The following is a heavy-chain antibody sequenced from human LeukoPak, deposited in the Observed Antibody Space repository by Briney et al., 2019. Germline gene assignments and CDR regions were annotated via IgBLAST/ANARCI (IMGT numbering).Heavy chain of an antibody. J-gene: IGHJ4*02. CDR2: ISGSGGST. D-gene: IGHD4-17*01. CDR3: AKDSGLGDYGDYGGDMCFDY. Sequence: GSLRLSCAASGFTFSSYAMSWVRQAPGKGLEWVSAISGSGGSTYYADSVKGRFTISRDNSKNTLYLQMNSLRAKDTAVYYCAKDSGLGDYGDYGGDMCFDYWGQGTLVTVSS. CDR1: GFTFSSYA. V-gene: IGHV3-23*01.